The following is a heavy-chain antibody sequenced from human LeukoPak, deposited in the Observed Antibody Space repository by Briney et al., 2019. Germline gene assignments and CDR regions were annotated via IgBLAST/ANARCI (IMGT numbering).Heavy chain of an antibody. CDR1: GGSVSSTNW. CDR2: VHLDGRT. CDR3: AREGGFYRPLDY. J-gene: IGHJ4*02. V-gene: IGHV4-4*02. Sequence: SETLSLTCGVSGGSVSSTNWWTWIRQPPGKGLEWIGEVHLDGRTNFNPSLKSRLTMSVDLSENHVSLKLTSVTAADTAAYYCAREGGFYRPLDYSGQGTLVTVSS. D-gene: IGHD6-25*01.